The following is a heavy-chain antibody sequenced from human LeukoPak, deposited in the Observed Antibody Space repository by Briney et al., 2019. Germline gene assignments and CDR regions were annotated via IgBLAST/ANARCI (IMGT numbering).Heavy chain of an antibody. CDR3: AKRRGSYDSSGYYKYYYYYMDV. CDR2: IQYDGSNQ. Sequence: GGSLRLSCAASGFTFSSYGMHWVRQAPGKGLEWVAYIQYDGSNQQYADSVKGRFSISRDRSKNIPYLQMNSLRAEDTAVYYCAKRRGSYDSSGYYKYYYYYMDVWGKGTTVTISS. CDR1: GFTFSSYG. V-gene: IGHV3-30*02. D-gene: IGHD3-22*01. J-gene: IGHJ6*03.